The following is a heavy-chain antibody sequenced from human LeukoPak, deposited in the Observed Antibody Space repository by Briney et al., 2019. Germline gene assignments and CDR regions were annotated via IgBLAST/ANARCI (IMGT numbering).Heavy chain of an antibody. V-gene: IGHV1-69*13. CDR3: ARVVTPRYCSTPSCYWKGWFDP. Sequence: SVKVSCKASGGTFSRYAMSWVRQAPGQGLEWMGGITPIFGTASFAQKFQGRVTITADESTGTAYMELSSLRSEDTAVYYCARVVTPRYCSTPSCYWKGWFDPWGQGTLVTVSS. CDR1: GGTFSRYA. D-gene: IGHD2-2*01. J-gene: IGHJ5*02. CDR2: ITPIFGTA.